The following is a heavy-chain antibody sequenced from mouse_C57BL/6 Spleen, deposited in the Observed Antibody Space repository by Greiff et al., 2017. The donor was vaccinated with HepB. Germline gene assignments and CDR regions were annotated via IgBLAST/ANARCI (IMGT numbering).Heavy chain of an antibody. CDR2: IYPRSGNT. CDR3: ARSGADGTLDY. J-gene: IGHJ2*01. D-gene: IGHD2-1*01. Sequence: QVQLKESGAELARPGASVKLSCKASGYTFTSYGISWVKQRTGQGLEWIGEIYPRSGNTYYNEKFKGKATLTADKSSSTAYMELRSLTSEDSAVYFCARSGADGTLDYWGQGTTLTVSS. CDR1: GYTFTSYG. V-gene: IGHV1-81*01.